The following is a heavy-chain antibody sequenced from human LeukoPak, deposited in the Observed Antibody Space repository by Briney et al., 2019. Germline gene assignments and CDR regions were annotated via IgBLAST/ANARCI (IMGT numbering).Heavy chain of an antibody. J-gene: IGHJ4*02. CDR2: IYTSRST. CDR1: GFSSSSYY. CDR3: ARDSQWSGSGSYLSY. Sequence: PSETLSCNATGSGFSSSSYYWGWLRPPAGKGLEGSGRIYTSRSTNDNPSLKRRVTISVDTSKTEYSLMRSSVSAADTAVYYCARDSQWSGSGSYLSYWGQGILVTVSS. D-gene: IGHD3-10*01. V-gene: IGHV4-4*07.